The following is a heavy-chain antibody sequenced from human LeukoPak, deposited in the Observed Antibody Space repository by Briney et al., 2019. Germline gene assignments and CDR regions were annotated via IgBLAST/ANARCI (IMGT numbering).Heavy chain of an antibody. Sequence: GGSLRLSCAASGFTFSNSALSWVRQAPGKGLEWVSDISGSGGSTYYADSVKGRFTISRDNSKNTLYLQMNSLRAEDTAVYYCAKAYDSSGYAFDYWGQGTLVTVSS. D-gene: IGHD3-22*01. J-gene: IGHJ4*02. CDR2: ISGSGGST. CDR3: AKAYDSSGYAFDY. V-gene: IGHV3-23*01. CDR1: GFTFSNSA.